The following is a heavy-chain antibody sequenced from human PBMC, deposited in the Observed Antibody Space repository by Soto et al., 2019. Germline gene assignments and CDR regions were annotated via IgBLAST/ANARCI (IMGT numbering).Heavy chain of an antibody. CDR2: IIPIFGTA. CDR1: RGTFSSYA. CDR3: GADGYIVVGFVYYYGMDV. J-gene: IGHJ6*02. Sequence: SVKVSCKASRGTFSSYAISWVRQAPGQGLEWMGGIIPIFGTANYAQKFQGRVTITADESTSTAYMELSSLRSEDTAVYYCGADGYIVVGFVYYYGMDVWGQGTTVTVSS. D-gene: IGHD2-15*01. V-gene: IGHV1-69*13.